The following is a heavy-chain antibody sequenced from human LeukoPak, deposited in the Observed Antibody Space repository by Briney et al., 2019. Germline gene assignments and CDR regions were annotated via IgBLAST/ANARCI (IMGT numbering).Heavy chain of an antibody. D-gene: IGHD1-1*01. CDR1: GYTFTGYY. CDR2: INPNSGGT. CDR3: ARDWGTKYAEYFQH. Sequence: ASVKVSCKASGYTFTGYYMHWVRQAPGQGLEWMGWINPNSGGTDYARKFQGRVTMTRDTSISTAYMELSRLRSDDTAVYYCARDWGTKYAEYFQHWGQGTLVTVSS. V-gene: IGHV1-2*02. J-gene: IGHJ1*01.